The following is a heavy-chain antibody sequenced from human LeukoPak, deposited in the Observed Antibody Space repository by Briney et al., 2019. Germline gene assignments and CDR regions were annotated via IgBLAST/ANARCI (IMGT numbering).Heavy chain of an antibody. J-gene: IGHJ4*02. CDR3: ARGRDGELDY. D-gene: IGHD1-7*01. CDR2: ISSRGSTI. CDR1: AFTFSTYE. Sequence: PGGSLRLSCAASAFTFSTYEMNWVRQAPGKGLEWVSYISSRGSTIYYADSVKGRFTISRDNAKNSLYLQMNSLRAEDTAIYYGARGRDGELDYWGQGTLVTVSS. V-gene: IGHV3-48*03.